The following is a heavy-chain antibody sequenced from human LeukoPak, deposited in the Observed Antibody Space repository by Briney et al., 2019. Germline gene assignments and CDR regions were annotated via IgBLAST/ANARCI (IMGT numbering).Heavy chain of an antibody. CDR1: GFTFSAYY. D-gene: IGHD5-18*01. V-gene: IGHV3-11*01. J-gene: IGHJ4*02. Sequence: GGSLRLSCAASGFTFSAYYMSWIRQAPGKGLEWVSYISSSGSTIYYADSVKGRFTISRDNAKNSLYLQMHSLRAEDTAVYYCARVEDTAMVSFDYWGQGTLVTVSS. CDR2: ISSSGSTI. CDR3: ARVEDTAMVSFDY.